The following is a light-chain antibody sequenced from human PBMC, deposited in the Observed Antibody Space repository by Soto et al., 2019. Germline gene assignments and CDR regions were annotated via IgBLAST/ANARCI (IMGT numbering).Light chain of an antibody. CDR2: SAS. V-gene: IGKV1D-12*01. CDR3: QKCKVAPFT. J-gene: IGKJ4*01. CDR1: QGISRS. Sequence: DIQMTQSPSSVSASVGDRVTITCQASQGISRSLAWYQQKPGKAPKLLIYSASSLQSGVPSRFSGSGFGTDFTLTISSLQPEDVATYYCQKCKVAPFTFGGGTKVDIK.